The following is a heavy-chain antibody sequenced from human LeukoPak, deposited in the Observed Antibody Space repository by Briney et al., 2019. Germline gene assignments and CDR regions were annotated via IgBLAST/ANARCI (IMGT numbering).Heavy chain of an antibody. Sequence: PSETLSLTCTVPGGPISSYYWSWIRQPAGKGLEWIGRIYTSGSTNYNPSLKSRVTMSVDTSKNQFSLKLSSVTAADTAVYYCAGEDSSGCTDYWGQGTLVTVSS. J-gene: IGHJ4*02. CDR1: GGPISSYY. CDR3: AGEDSSGCTDY. D-gene: IGHD6-19*01. V-gene: IGHV4-4*07. CDR2: IYTSGST.